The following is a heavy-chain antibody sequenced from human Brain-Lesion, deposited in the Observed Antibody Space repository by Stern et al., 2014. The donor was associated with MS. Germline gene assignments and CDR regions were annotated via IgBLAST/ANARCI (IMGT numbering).Heavy chain of an antibody. D-gene: IGHD6-19*01. V-gene: IGHV5-51*01. CDR3: ARTYSSGWYGGHAFDI. CDR1: GYRFDNYC. CDR2: ISTADSDT. J-gene: IGHJ3*02. Sequence: EVQLVESGAEVKKPGESLKISCKGSGYRFDNYCNGWVRQKPGKGLEWLGIISTADSDTRYSPSLQGQVTISADKSISTVYLQWSSLKASDTAMYYCARTYSSGWYGGHAFDIWGQGTMVTVSS.